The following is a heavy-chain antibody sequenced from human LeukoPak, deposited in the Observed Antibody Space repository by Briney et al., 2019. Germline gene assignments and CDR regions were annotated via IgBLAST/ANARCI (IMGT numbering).Heavy chain of an antibody. V-gene: IGHV3-66*01. Sequence: GGSLRLSCAASGFTVSSNYMSWVRQAPGKGLEWVSVIYSGGSTYYADSVKGRFTISRDNSKNTLYLQMNSLRAEDTAVYYCARGFRGKDWYFDLWGRGTLVTVSS. CDR1: GFTVSSNY. CDR3: ARGFRGKDWYFDL. D-gene: IGHD3-16*01. CDR2: IYSGGST. J-gene: IGHJ2*01.